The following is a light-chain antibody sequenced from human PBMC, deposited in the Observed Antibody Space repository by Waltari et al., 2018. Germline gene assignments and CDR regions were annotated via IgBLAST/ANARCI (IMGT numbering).Light chain of an antibody. CDR3: CSYVGSSTLM. Sequence: QSALTQPASVSGSPGQSITIPCTGSSSDFGTYNLASWYQQQPGKVPKLLIYDVTKRTSGVSNRFSGSKSGNTASLTISGLQAEDEADYYCCSYVGSSTLMFGGGTKLTVL. J-gene: IGLJ3*02. V-gene: IGLV2-23*02. CDR1: SSDFGTYNL. CDR2: DVT.